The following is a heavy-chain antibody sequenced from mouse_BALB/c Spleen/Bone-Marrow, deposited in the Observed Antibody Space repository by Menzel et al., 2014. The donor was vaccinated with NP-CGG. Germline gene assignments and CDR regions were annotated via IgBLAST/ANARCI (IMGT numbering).Heavy chain of an antibody. CDR1: GFNIKDTY. CDR2: IDPANGNT. Sequence: SGAELVKPGASVELSCTASGFNIKDTYMHWVKQRPEQGLEWIVGIDPANGNTKYDPKFQGKATITADTSSNTAYLQLSSLTSEDTAVYYCAYYRYDEGGFAFWGQGTLVTVSA. V-gene: IGHV14-3*02. CDR3: AYYRYDEGGFAF. J-gene: IGHJ3*01. D-gene: IGHD2-14*01.